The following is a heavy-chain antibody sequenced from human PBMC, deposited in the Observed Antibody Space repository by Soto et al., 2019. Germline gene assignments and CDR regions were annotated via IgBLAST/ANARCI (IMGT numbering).Heavy chain of an antibody. J-gene: IGHJ4*02. V-gene: IGHV3-7*01. CDR3: ARGRCWLLDI. D-gene: IGHD6-19*01. Sequence: EVQLVESGGGLVQPGGSLRLSCAASAFRFGSDWMSWVRQAPGKGPEWVAIINHDGSEKYYVESVKGRFSISRDNAKGSLSVQMNSLSAEDTVVYYCARGRCWLLDIWGQGTQVIVSS. CDR2: INHDGSEK. CDR1: AFRFGSDW.